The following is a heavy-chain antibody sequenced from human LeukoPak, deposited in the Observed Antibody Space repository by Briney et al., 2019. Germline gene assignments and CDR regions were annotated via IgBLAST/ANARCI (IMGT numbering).Heavy chain of an antibody. CDR3: ASSRSRYDSSGYLHAFDI. Sequence: GGSLRLSCAASGFTFSDHYMDWVRQAPGEGLEWVGRTRNKANSYTTEYAASVKGRFTISRDDSKNSLYLQMNSLKTEDAAVYYCASSRSRYDSSGYLHAFDIWGQGTMVTVSS. D-gene: IGHD3-22*01. CDR1: GFTFSDHY. J-gene: IGHJ3*02. V-gene: IGHV3-72*01. CDR2: TRNKANSYTT.